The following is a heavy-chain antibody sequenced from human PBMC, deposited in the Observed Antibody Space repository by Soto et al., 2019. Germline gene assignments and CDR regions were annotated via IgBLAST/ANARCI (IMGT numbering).Heavy chain of an antibody. V-gene: IGHV6-1*01. J-gene: IGHJ4*02. CDR1: GDSVSSNRAA. D-gene: IGHD6-19*01. Sequence: SQTLSLTFVISGDSVSSNRAAWNWIRQSPSRGLEWLGRTYYRSKWYNDYAVSVKSRITINPDTSKNQFSLQLNSVTPEDTAVYYCARAWGFSSGWYGSFSYWGQGTLVTVSS. CDR3: ARAWGFSSGWYGSFSY. CDR2: TYYRSKWYN.